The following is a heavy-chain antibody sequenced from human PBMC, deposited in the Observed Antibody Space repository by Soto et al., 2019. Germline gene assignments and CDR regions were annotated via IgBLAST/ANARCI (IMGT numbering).Heavy chain of an antibody. Sequence: RASLRFSWVAVGYAGRYNYMNCVRKAPGKGLEWVSVVYSGGTTYYADSVRGRFTVSRDDSKNTLFLQMSSLRAEDTAVYYCARAGSPFDSDSSGYWGFDHWGQGTLVTVSS. CDR2: VYSGGTT. D-gene: IGHD3-22*01. J-gene: IGHJ4*02. CDR1: GYAGRYNY. V-gene: IGHV3-53*01. CDR3: ARAGSPFDSDSSGYWGFDH.